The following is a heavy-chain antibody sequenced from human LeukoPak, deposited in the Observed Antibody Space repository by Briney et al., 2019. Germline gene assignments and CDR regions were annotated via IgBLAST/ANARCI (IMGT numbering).Heavy chain of an antibody. Sequence: EASVKVSCKASGYTFTGYYMHWVRQAPGQGLEWMGWINPNSGGTNYAQKFQDRVTMTRDTSISTAYMELSRLRSDDTAVYYCARDPTVTTYFDYWGQGTLVTVSS. D-gene: IGHD4-17*01. CDR2: INPNSGGT. J-gene: IGHJ4*02. CDR1: GYTFTGYY. V-gene: IGHV1-2*02. CDR3: ARDPTVTTYFDY.